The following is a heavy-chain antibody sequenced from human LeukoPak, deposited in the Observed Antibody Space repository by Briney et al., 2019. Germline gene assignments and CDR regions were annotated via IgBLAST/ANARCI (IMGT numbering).Heavy chain of an antibody. CDR3: ARDVRGGYCSSTSCYTSDAFDI. D-gene: IGHD2-2*02. CDR2: ISSSSSTI. J-gene: IGHJ3*02. Sequence: GGSLRLSCVASGFTFSSYSMNWVRQAPGKGQEWVSYISSSSSTIYYADSVKGRFTISRDNAKNSLYLQMNSLRAEDTAVYYCARDVRGGYCSSTSCYTSDAFDIWGQGTMVTVSS. V-gene: IGHV3-48*01. CDR1: GFTFSSYS.